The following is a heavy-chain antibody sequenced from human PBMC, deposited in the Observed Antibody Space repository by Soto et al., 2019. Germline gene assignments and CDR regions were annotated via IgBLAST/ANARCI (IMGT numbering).Heavy chain of an antibody. D-gene: IGHD1-1*01. J-gene: IGHJ3*02. CDR1: GGFVSSGSYY. CDR3: ARVERGTATTVVDAFDI. V-gene: IGHV4-34*01. Sequence: QVQLQQWGAGLLKPSETLSLTCAVYGGFVSSGSYYWSLIRQPPGKGLEWIGEMSHSGGTHFNPSRKSRVTISVDTSKNQFSLKMSSVTAADTALYYCARVERGTATTVVDAFDIWGPGTMVTVSS. CDR2: MSHSGGT.